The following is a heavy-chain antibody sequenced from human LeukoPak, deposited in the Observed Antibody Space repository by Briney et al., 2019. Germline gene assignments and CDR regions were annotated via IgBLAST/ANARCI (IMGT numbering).Heavy chain of an antibody. CDR1: GGSISSYY. CDR3: AREREDYYDSSGYHYFQH. J-gene: IGHJ1*01. Sequence: SETLSLTCTVSGGSISSYYWSWIRQPPGKGLEWIGYIYYSGSTNYNPSLKSRVTISVDTSKNQFSLKLSSVTAADAAVYYCAREREDYYDSSGYHYFQHWGQGTLVTVSS. CDR2: IYYSGST. V-gene: IGHV4-59*12. D-gene: IGHD3-22*01.